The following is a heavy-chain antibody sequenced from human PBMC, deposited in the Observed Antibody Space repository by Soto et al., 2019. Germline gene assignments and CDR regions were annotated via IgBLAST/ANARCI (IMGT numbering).Heavy chain of an antibody. V-gene: IGHV3-21*01. CDR1: GFTFSSYS. D-gene: IGHD2-15*01. CDR3: ASIGGYYYYYYGMDV. Sequence: PGGSLRLSCAASGFTFSSYSMNWVRQAPGKGPEWVSSISSSSSYIYYADSVKGRFTISRDNAKNSLYLQMNSLRAEDTAVYYCASIGGYYYYYYGMDVWGQGTTVTVSS. CDR2: ISSSSSYI. J-gene: IGHJ6*02.